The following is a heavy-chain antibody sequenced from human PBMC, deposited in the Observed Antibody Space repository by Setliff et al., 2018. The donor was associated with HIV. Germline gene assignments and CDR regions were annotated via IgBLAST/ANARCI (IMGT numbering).Heavy chain of an antibody. CDR1: GGSFSGYY. CDR2: ITHRGIT. V-gene: IGHV4-34*01. D-gene: IGHD3-9*01. J-gene: IGHJ3*02. Sequence: SETLSLTCAVYGGSFSGYYWSWIRQPPGKGLGWIGEITHRGITDYNPSLKSRVTISVDTSKNQFSLKVTSVTAADTAVYYCARYKCINFACVGFDIWGQGTVVTVSS. CDR3: ARYKCINFACVGFDI.